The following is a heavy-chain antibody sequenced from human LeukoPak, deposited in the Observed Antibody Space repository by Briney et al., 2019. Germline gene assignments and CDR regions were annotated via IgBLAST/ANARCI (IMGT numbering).Heavy chain of an antibody. J-gene: IGHJ3*02. Sequence: SETLSLTCTVSGYSISSGYYWAWIRQPPGKGLEWIGSIYHSGSTYYNPSLKSRVTISVDTSKNQFSLKLSSVTAADTAVYYCARGLWFGDAFDIWGQGTMVTVSS. CDR3: ARGLWFGDAFDI. V-gene: IGHV4-38-2*02. CDR2: IYHSGST. D-gene: IGHD3-10*01. CDR1: GYSISSGYY.